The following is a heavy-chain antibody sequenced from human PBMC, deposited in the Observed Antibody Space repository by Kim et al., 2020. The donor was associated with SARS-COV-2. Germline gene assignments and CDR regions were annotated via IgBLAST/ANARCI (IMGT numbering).Heavy chain of an antibody. V-gene: IGHV3-33*01. CDR3: ARLPQGEEWEHWGYYGMDV. Sequence: GGSLRLSCAASGFTFSSYGMHWVRQAPGKGLEWVAVIWYDGSNKYYADSVKGRFTISRDNSKNTLYLQMNSLRAEDTAVYYCARLPQGEEWEHWGYYGMDVWGQGTTVAVSS. D-gene: IGHD1-26*01. CDR1: GFTFSSYG. CDR2: IWYDGSNK. J-gene: IGHJ6*02.